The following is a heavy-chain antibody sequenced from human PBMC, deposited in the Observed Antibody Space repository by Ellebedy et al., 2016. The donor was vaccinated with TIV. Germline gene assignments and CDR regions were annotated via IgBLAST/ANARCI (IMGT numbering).Heavy chain of an antibody. V-gene: IGHV4-34*08. CDR1: GFSFSNYW. D-gene: IGHD6-13*01. CDR2: VNQSGRT. J-gene: IGHJ4*02. CDR3: AEGRSGWYYFDY. Sequence: GSLRLSCVASGFSFSNYWMYWVRQPPGKGLEWIGEVNQSGRTNYHPSLKSRVTISVDTSKNQFSLRLSSVTAADTAVYYCAEGRSGWYYFDYWGQGTLVTVSS.